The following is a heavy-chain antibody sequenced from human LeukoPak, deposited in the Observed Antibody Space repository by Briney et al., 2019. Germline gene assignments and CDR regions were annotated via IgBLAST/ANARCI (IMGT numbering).Heavy chain of an antibody. J-gene: IGHJ3*02. CDR3: ARLGWGSPPGAFDI. CDR2: INPNSGGT. CDR1: GYTFTGYY. D-gene: IGHD7-27*01. V-gene: IGHV1-2*02. Sequence: ASVKVSXKASGYTFTGYYMHWVRQAPGQGLEWMGWINPNSGGTNYAQKFQGRVTMTRDTSISTAYMELSRLRSDDTAMYYCARLGWGSPPGAFDIWGQGTMVTVSS.